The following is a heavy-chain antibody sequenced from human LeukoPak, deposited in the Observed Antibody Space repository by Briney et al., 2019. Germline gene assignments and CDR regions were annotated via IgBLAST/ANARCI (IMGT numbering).Heavy chain of an antibody. V-gene: IGHV4-59*01. CDR3: ARNVWQWSIDY. D-gene: IGHD6-19*01. CDR1: GGSISSYY. CDR2: IYYSGST. J-gene: IGHJ4*02. Sequence: SETLSLTCTVSGGSISSYYWSWIRQPPGKGLEWIGYIYYSGSTNYNPSLKSRVTISVDTSKNQFSPKLSSVTAADTAVYYCARNVWQWSIDYWGQGTLVTVSS.